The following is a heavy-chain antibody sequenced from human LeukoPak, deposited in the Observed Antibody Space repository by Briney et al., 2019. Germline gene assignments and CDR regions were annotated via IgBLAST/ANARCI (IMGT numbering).Heavy chain of an antibody. D-gene: IGHD6-13*01. V-gene: IGHV4-34*01. Sequence: SETLSLTCAVYGGSFSGYYWSWIRQPPGKELEWIGEINHSGSTNYNPSLKSRVTISVDTSKNQFSLKLSSVTAADTAVYYCARKAAAGIPNWFDPWGQGTLATVSS. CDR1: GGSFSGYY. J-gene: IGHJ5*02. CDR3: ARKAAAGIPNWFDP. CDR2: INHSGST.